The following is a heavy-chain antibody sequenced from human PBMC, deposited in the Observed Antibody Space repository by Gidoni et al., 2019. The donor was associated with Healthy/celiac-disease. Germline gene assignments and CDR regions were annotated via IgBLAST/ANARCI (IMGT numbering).Heavy chain of an antibody. D-gene: IGHD1-26*01. CDR2: MSSSSSYT. CDR3: ARTIVGATIDAFDI. Sequence: QVQLVESGGGLVKPGGSLRLSWSASGFTFSYYYMSWIRQAPGKGPEWVSNMSSSSSYTNYADSVKGRFTISRDNAKNSLYLQMNSLRAEDTAVYYCARTIVGATIDAFDIWGQGTMVTVSS. J-gene: IGHJ3*02. CDR1: GFTFSYYY. V-gene: IGHV3-11*06.